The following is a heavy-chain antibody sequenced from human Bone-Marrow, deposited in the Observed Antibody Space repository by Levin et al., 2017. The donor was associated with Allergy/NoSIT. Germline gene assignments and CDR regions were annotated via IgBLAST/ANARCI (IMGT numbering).Heavy chain of an antibody. CDR1: GGSISSSSYY. Sequence: SETLSLTCTVSGGSISSSSYYWGWIRQPPGKGLEWIGSIYYSGSTYYNPSLKSRVTISVDTSKNQFSLKLSSVTAADTAVYYCARQGGVAGYFDYWGQGTLVTVSS. CDR2: IYYSGST. V-gene: IGHV4-39*01. CDR3: ARQGGVAGYFDY. J-gene: IGHJ4*02. D-gene: IGHD6-19*01.